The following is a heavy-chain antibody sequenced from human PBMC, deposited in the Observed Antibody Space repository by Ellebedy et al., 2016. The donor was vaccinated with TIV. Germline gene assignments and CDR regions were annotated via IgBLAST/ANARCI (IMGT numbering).Heavy chain of an antibody. CDR1: GFTFSKAW. V-gene: IGHV3-48*02. Sequence: GESLKISCAASGFTFSKAWMSWVRQAPGKGLGWVSYISSTSSRMFYAGSVKGRFTISRDNAKRSLHLQMSSLRDEDTAVYYCATEEEVTTIAFEFWGQGALVTVSS. CDR3: ATEEEVTTIAFEF. D-gene: IGHD4-17*01. J-gene: IGHJ4*02. CDR2: ISSTSSRM.